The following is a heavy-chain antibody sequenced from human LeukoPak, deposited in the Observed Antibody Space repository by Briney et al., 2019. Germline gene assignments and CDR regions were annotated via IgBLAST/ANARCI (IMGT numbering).Heavy chain of an antibody. D-gene: IGHD1-14*01. Sequence: GGSLRLTCAASGPTFSDFWMSWVRQAPGKGLEWVANIKQDASEKYYVDSVKGRFTISRDNAKNSLYLQMNSLRTEDTAVYYCAREMGATTPWGQGTLVTVSS. V-gene: IGHV3-7*01. CDR2: IKQDASEK. CDR1: GPTFSDFW. J-gene: IGHJ5*02. CDR3: AREMGATTP.